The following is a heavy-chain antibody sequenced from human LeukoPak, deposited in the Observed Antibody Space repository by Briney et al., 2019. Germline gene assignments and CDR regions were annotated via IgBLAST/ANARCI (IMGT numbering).Heavy chain of an antibody. V-gene: IGHV1-2*02. D-gene: IGHD2-15*01. CDR2: INPNSGGT. J-gene: IGHJ3*02. Sequence: GASVKVSCEASGYTFTGYYMHWVRQAPGQGLEWMGWINPNSGGTNYAQKFQGRVTMTRDTSISTAYMELSRLRSDDTAVYYCARYCSGGSCPYGDAFDIWGQGTMVTVSS. CDR1: GYTFTGYY. CDR3: ARYCSGGSCPYGDAFDI.